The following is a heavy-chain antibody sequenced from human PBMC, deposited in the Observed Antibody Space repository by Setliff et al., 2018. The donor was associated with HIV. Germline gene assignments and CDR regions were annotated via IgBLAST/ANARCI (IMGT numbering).Heavy chain of an antibody. CDR3: ANLWELGA. D-gene: IGHD3-16*01. V-gene: IGHV3-7*03. CDR1: VFTFSSYS. J-gene: IGHJ5*02. Sequence: PGGSLRLACAASVFTFSSYSMNWVRQAPGKGLEWVATIKQDGSEIYYMDSVKGRFTISRDNARTSLYLEMSSLRDEDTAVYLCANLWELGAWGQGTLVTVSS. CDR2: IKQDGSEI.